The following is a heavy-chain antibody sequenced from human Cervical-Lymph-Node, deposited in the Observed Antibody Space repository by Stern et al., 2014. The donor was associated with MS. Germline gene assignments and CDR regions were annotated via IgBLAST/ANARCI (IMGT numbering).Heavy chain of an antibody. CDR1: GFTFSNYG. CDR3: ARDSSKGGSNY. Sequence: VQLVESGGGVVQPGGSLRLACAASGFTFSNYGMHWVRQAPGTGLEWVAVIGFDGSKKYYADSVKGRFTISRENTKNTLYLQMNSLKTEDTAVYYCARDSSKGGSNYWGQGTLVTVSS. CDR2: IGFDGSKK. J-gene: IGHJ4*02. V-gene: IGHV3-33*01. D-gene: IGHD2-2*01.